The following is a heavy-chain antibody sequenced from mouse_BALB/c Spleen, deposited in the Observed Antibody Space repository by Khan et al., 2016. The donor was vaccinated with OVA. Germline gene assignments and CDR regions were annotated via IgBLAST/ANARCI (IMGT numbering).Heavy chain of an antibody. Sequence: QVQLKESGPGLVAPSQSLSITCTISGFSLTNYGIHWVRQPPGKGLEWLGVIWSDGSKTYNSALKSRLTISKDNSKSQVFLKMNSLQTDDTAVYFCARQPYYHYNIMDYWGQGTSVTVSS. V-gene: IGHV2-6-1*01. CDR2: IWSDGSK. CDR1: GFSLTNYG. D-gene: IGHD2-10*01. CDR3: ARQPYYHYNIMDY. J-gene: IGHJ4*01.